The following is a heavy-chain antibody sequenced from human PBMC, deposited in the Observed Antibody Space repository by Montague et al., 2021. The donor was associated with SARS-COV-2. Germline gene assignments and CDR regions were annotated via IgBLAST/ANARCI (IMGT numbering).Heavy chain of an antibody. Sequence: SLRLSCAASGFTFSRHDVNWVRQAPGKGLEWVSYITSDGGNIYYADFVKGRFTISRDNAKNSLYLHMNSLKVGDTAVYYCATLARALFDHGMDVWGQGTTVTVSS. CDR2: ITSDGGNI. J-gene: IGHJ6*02. V-gene: IGHV3-48*03. D-gene: IGHD2-21*01. CDR1: GFTFSRHD. CDR3: ATLARALFDHGMDV.